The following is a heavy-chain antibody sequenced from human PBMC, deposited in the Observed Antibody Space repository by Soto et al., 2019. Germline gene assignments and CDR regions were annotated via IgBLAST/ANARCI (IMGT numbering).Heavy chain of an antibody. D-gene: IGHD1-1*01. CDR2: IYMSDST. V-gene: IGHV3-66*01. Sequence: EVQLVESGGGLVQPGGSLRLSCAASGFSVSDNHMSWVRQAPGKGLEWVSLIYMSDSTYYADSVKGRFTISRDTSRNTLYLRMNSLRPEDTAVYYCARDPPGNDGAFDYWGQGILVTVSS. CDR3: ARDPPGNDGAFDY. J-gene: IGHJ4*02. CDR1: GFSVSDNH.